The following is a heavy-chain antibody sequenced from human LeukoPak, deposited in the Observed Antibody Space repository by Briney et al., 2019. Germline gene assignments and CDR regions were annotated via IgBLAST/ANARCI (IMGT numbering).Heavy chain of an antibody. CDR1: GGSFSGYY. V-gene: IGHV4-34*01. CDR3: ARYSYGNFDY. D-gene: IGHD5-18*01. Sequence: SETLSLTCAVYGGSFSGYYWSWIRQPPGKGLEWIGEINHSGSTNYNPSLKSRVTISVDTSKNQFSLKLSSVTAADTAVYYCARYSYGNFDYWGQGTLVTVSS. J-gene: IGHJ4*02. CDR2: INHSGST.